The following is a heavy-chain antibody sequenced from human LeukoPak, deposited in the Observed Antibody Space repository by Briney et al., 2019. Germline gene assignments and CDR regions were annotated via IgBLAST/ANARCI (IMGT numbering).Heavy chain of an antibody. Sequence: KPSASLSLPCAVYGGSFSGYYWSWIRQPPGKGLEWIGEINRRGSTNYNPSLESRVTISVDTSKNQFSLKLCSVTAADTSVYYCARGQPSGDVESEGVLDYWRQGKLVTVSS. J-gene: IGHJ4*02. CDR3: ARGQPSGDVESEGVLDY. V-gene: IGHV4-34*01. CDR1: GGSFSGYY. D-gene: IGHD3-10*01. CDR2: INRRGST.